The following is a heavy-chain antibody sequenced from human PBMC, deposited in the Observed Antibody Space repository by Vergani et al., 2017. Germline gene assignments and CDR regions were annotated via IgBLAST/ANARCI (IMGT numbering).Heavy chain of an antibody. V-gene: IGHV3-30*14. Sequence: QVQLVESGGGVVQPGRSLRLSCAASGFTFSSYAMHWVRQAPGKGLEWVAVISYDGSNKYYADSVKGRFTISRDNSKNTLYLQMNSLRSEDTAVYYCARGQVSDAFDIWGQGTMVTVSS. CDR1: GFTFSSYA. J-gene: IGHJ3*02. D-gene: IGHD3-10*01. CDR3: ARGQVSDAFDI. CDR2: ISYDGSNK.